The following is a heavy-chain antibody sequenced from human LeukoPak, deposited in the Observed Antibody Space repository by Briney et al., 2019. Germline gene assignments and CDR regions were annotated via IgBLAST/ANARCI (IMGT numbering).Heavy chain of an antibody. Sequence: PGGSLRLSCAASGFTFSNYAMSWVRQAPGKGLEWVSAISGGSTYYADSVTGRFTISRDNSKDTLYLQMNSLRAEDTAVYYCAKDNYDSSGYYRDYYGMDVWGQGTTVTVSS. D-gene: IGHD3-22*01. CDR1: GFTFSNYA. V-gene: IGHV3-23*01. J-gene: IGHJ6*02. CDR2: ISGGST. CDR3: AKDNYDSSGYYRDYYGMDV.